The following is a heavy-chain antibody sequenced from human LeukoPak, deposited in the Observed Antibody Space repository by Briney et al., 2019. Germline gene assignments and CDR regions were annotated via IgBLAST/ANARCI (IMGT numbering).Heavy chain of an antibody. Sequence: PSGTLFLTCGVSGGSISNTNWWSWVRQPPGQGLEWIGEISLSGLTNYNPSLKSRVTVSLDKSKNQFSLKLSSVTAADTAVYYCARRVYGDYVSGWFDPWGQGTLVTVSS. CDR2: ISLSGLT. V-gene: IGHV4-4*02. CDR1: GGSISNTNW. D-gene: IGHD4-17*01. J-gene: IGHJ5*02. CDR3: ARRVYGDYVSGWFDP.